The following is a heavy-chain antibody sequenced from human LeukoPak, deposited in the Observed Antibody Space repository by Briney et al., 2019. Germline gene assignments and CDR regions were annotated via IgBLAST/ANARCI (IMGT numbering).Heavy chain of an antibody. CDR1: GFTFSSYS. Sequence: PGGSRRLSCAASGFTFSSYSMNWVRQAPGKGLEWVSSISSSSSYIYYADSVKGRFTISRDNAKNSLYLQMNSLRAEDTAVYYCAREMGYCSSTTCYYYGMDVWGQGTTVTVSS. V-gene: IGHV3-21*01. CDR3: AREMGYCSSTTCYYYGMDV. J-gene: IGHJ6*02. D-gene: IGHD2-2*01. CDR2: ISSSSSYI.